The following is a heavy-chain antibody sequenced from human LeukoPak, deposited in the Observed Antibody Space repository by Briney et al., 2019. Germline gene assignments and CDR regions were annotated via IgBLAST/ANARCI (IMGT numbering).Heavy chain of an antibody. J-gene: IGHJ5*02. Sequence: SETLSLTCAVYGGSFSGCYWSWMRQPPGKGLEWIGEINHSGSTNYYPSLKSRVTISVDTSKNQFSLELSSVTAADTAVYYCATRTIAVAGTNWFDPWGQGTLVTVSS. D-gene: IGHD6-13*01. V-gene: IGHV4-34*01. CDR2: INHSGST. CDR3: ATRTIAVAGTNWFDP. CDR1: GGSFSGCY.